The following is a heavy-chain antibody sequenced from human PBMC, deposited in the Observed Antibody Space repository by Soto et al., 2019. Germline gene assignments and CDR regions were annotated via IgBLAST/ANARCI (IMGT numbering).Heavy chain of an antibody. D-gene: IGHD4-4*01. CDR2: IGNGNT. J-gene: IGHJ3*01. V-gene: IGHV1-3*01. Sequence: QVQLVQSGAEVEKPGASVKVSCKASGYSFTNYAIHWVRQAPGQRLEWMGWIGNGNTKYSQKFQARVTITRDTSATTASLELSSLRSEDTAVYYCASLHLEQGLAFDVWGQGTMVTVSS. CDR1: GYSFTNYA. CDR3: ASLHLEQGLAFDV.